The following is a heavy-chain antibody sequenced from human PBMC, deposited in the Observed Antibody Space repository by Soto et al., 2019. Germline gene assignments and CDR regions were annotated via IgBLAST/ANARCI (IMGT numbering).Heavy chain of an antibody. CDR2: IYPGDSDT. V-gene: IGHV5-51*01. Sequence: ESRKLSCKGSGYTFTNYWIGWVRQMPGKGPEWMGIIYPGDSDTKYNPSFQGQVTISADKSITTTYLQWSSLKASDTAIYYCAASIFYYGMDVWGQGTTVTVSS. CDR3: AASIFYYGMDV. J-gene: IGHJ6*02. CDR1: GYTFTNYW.